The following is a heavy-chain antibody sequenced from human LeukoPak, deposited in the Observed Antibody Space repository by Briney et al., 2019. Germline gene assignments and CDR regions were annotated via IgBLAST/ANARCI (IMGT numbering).Heavy chain of an antibody. J-gene: IGHJ5*02. Sequence: PSETLSLTCAVYGGSFSGYYWSWVRQPPGKGLEWIGEINHSGRTNYNPSLKSPVTISVDTSKNQFSLKLSSVTAADTAVYYCARGIGIAVAGTSYNWFDPWGQGTLVTVSS. D-gene: IGHD6-19*01. V-gene: IGHV4-34*01. CDR3: ARGIGIAVAGTSYNWFDP. CDR1: GGSFSGYY. CDR2: INHSGRT.